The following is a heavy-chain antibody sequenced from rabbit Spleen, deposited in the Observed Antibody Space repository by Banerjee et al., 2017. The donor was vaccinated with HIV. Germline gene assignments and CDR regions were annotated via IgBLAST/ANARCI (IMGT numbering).Heavy chain of an antibody. D-gene: IGHD4-1*01. CDR3: ARDLAGVIGWNFDL. Sequence: QEQLVESGGGLVQPGGSLKLSCTVSGFDISKYGVTWVRQAPGKGLEWIGYIDPIFGVSYYATWVNGRFTISSHDAQNTLYLQLSSLTAADTATYFCARDLAGVIGWNFDLWGQGTLVTVS. CDR2: IDPIFGVS. J-gene: IGHJ4*01. CDR1: GFDISKYG. V-gene: IGHV1S8*01.